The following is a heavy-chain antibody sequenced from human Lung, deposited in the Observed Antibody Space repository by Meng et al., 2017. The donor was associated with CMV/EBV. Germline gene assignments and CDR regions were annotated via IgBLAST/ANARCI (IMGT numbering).Heavy chain of an antibody. D-gene: IGHD7-27*01. V-gene: IGHV3-74*01. CDR2: TNEDGTIT. CDR3: ARDLSGASDF. J-gene: IGHJ4*02. Sequence: EGQPVESGGGLVHPGGSLRLSCAASGFTFSRFWMHWVRQAPGKGLVWVSRTNEDGTITNYADSVKGRFTISRDNAENTLYLQMNSLRAEDTAVYYCARDLSGASDFWGQGTLVTVSS. CDR1: GFTFSRFW.